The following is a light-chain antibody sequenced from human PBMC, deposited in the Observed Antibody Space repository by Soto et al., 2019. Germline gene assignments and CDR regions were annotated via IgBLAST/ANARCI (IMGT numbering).Light chain of an antibody. CDR1: SSNFGAGYD. CDR3: QSYDRSLSAVV. J-gene: IGLJ2*01. CDR2: GNR. V-gene: IGLV1-40*01. Sequence: QSVLTQPPSVSGAPVQRITISCTGSSSNFGAGYDVHWYQQLPGTAPKLLIYGNRHRPSWVPDRFSGSKSGTSASLGITGLQSEDEADYYCQSYDRSLSAVVFGGGTKLTVL.